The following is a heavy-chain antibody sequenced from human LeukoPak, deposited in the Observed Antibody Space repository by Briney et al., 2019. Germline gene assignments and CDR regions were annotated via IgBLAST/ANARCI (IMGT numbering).Heavy chain of an antibody. J-gene: IGHJ6*03. Sequence: GSSVKVSCKASGGTFRTFAISWVRQAPGQGLEWMGGIIPIFGIPDSAQKFQGRLTITADESTTTAYMELSSLRSEDTAVYYCARVVKDYYYYYMDVWGKGTTVTISS. V-gene: IGHV1-69*01. CDR2: IIPIFGIP. D-gene: IGHD2-21*01. CDR3: ARVVKDYYYYYMDV. CDR1: GGTFRTFA.